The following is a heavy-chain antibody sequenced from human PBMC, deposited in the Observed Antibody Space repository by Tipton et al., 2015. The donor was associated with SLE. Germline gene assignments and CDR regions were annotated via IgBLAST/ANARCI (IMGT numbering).Heavy chain of an antibody. CDR3: ARDYSGSYAPGWYFDL. CDR1: GFTFSTYG. J-gene: IGHJ2*01. V-gene: IGHV3-33*01. D-gene: IGHD1-26*01. CDR2: IRFDGNIK. Sequence: RSLRLSCAASGFTFSTYGMHWVRQAPGKGLEWVSFIRFDGNIKQYADSVKGRFTISRDNAKNSLYLQMNSLRAEDTAVYYCARDYSGSYAPGWYFDLWGRGTLVTVSS.